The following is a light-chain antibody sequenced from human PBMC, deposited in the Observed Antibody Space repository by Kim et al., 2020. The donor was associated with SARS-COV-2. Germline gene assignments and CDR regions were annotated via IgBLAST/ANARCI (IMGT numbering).Light chain of an antibody. CDR2: WAS. CDR3: QQDDSTPYT. J-gene: IGKJ2*01. CDR1: QSVLYSSNNKNN. Sequence: DIVMTQSPDSLVVSLGERATINCKSSQSVLYSSNNKNNLAWYQQKPGQPPKLLIYWASTRESGVPDRFSGSGPGTDFTLTISSLQAEDVAVYYGQQDDSTPYTFGQGTKLEL. V-gene: IGKV4-1*01.